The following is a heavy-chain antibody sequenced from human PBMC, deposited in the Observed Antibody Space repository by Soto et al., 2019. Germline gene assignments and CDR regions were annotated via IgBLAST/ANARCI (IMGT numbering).Heavy chain of an antibody. CDR1: GFTFSNYW. Sequence: EVQVVESGGGLVQPGGSLRLSCAASGFTFSNYWIHWVRQAPGKGLVWVSRINPDGSYTSHADSVKGRFTISRDNARSTLYLQMNSLRAEDTAVYYCASDMTGPKDYWGQGTLVTVSS. V-gene: IGHV3-74*01. J-gene: IGHJ4*02. CDR3: ASDMTGPKDY. CDR2: INPDGSYT. D-gene: IGHD3-9*01.